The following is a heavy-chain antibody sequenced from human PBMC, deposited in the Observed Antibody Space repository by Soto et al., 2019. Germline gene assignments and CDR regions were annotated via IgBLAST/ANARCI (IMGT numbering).Heavy chain of an antibody. CDR2: ISSSSSYI. Sequence: KPGGSLRLSCAASGFTFSSYSMNWVRQAPGKGLEWVSSISSSSSYIYYADSVKGRFTISRDNAKNSLYLQMNSLRAEDTAVYYCARDVRDTPSGCLDYWGQGTLVAVSS. D-gene: IGHD3-10*01. CDR3: ARDVRDTPSGCLDY. V-gene: IGHV3-21*01. CDR1: GFTFSSYS. J-gene: IGHJ4*02.